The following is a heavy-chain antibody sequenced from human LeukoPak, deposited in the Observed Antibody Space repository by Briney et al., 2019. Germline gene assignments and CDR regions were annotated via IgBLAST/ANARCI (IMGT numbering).Heavy chain of an antibody. D-gene: IGHD6-6*01. CDR1: GYTFTSYG. V-gene: IGHV1-18*01. Sequence: ASVKVSCKASGYTFTSYGISWVRQAPGQGLEWMGWISAYNGNTNYAQKLQGRVTMTTDTSTSTAYMELSSLRSEDTAVYYCASLGIAARLGAFDIWGQGTMVTVSS. CDR3: ASLGIAARLGAFDI. J-gene: IGHJ3*02. CDR2: ISAYNGNT.